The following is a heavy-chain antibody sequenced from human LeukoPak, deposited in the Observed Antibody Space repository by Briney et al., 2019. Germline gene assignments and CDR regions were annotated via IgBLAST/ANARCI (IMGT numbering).Heavy chain of an antibody. D-gene: IGHD5-24*01. CDR3: ARVLSREGYFDY. J-gene: IGHJ4*02. CDR2: INPNSGGT. CDR1: GYTFTGYY. V-gene: IGHV1-2*02. Sequence: ASVKISCKASGYTFTGYYMHWVRQAPGQGLEWMGWINPNSGGTNYAQKFQGRVTMTRDTSISTAYMELSRLRSDDTAVYYCARVLSREGYFDYWGQGTLVTVSS.